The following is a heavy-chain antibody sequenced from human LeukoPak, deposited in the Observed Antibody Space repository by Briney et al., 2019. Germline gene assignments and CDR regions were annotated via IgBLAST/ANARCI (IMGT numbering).Heavy chain of an antibody. CDR3: AIDPPGIAASGTYY. D-gene: IGHD6-13*01. J-gene: IGHJ4*02. Sequence: GGSLRLSCAASGFTFSSYAMSWVRQAPGKGLEWVSLIYSRGGTSYADSVKGRFTISRDSSKNTLFLQMNSLRVEDTAVYYCAIDPPGIAASGTYYWGQGTLVTVSS. V-gene: IGHV3-53*01. CDR1: GFTFSSYA. CDR2: IYSRGGT.